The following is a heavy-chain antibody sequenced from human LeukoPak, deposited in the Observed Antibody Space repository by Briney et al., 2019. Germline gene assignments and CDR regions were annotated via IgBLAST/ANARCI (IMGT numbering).Heavy chain of an antibody. J-gene: IGHJ4*02. D-gene: IGHD3-22*01. Sequence: SETLSLTCTVSGGSINSYYWGWIRHPPGKRLEWIGYIYYSGSTNYNPSLKSRVTISLDTSKNQFSLNLRSVTAADTAVYYCARGTTKGYYYDTSGYYVKWGQGTLVTVSS. V-gene: IGHV4-59*01. CDR3: ARGTTKGYYYDTSGYYVK. CDR1: GGSINSYY. CDR2: IYYSGST.